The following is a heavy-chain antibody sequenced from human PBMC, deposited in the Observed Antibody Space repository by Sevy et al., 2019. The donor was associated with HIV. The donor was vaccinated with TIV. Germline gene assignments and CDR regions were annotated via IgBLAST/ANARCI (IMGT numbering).Heavy chain of an antibody. V-gene: IGHV3-30*18. Sequence: GGSLRLSCLGSGFSFSYYGIHWVRQAPGKGLDWVALISHDGIDEYYADSVKGRFTISRDNSKNTVYLEMNSLRNEDTAIYFCANAYSGSYSHSYLYAPDVWGQGTTVTVSS. CDR1: GFSFSYYG. CDR2: ISHDGIDE. J-gene: IGHJ6*02. D-gene: IGHD1-26*01. CDR3: ANAYSGSYSHSYLYAPDV.